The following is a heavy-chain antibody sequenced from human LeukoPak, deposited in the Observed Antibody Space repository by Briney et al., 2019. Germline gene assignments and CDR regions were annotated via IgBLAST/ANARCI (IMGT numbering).Heavy chain of an antibody. CDR2: ILYVVSNK. J-gene: IGHJ4*02. CDR3: AKDRVMTYFDY. D-gene: IGHD2-21*01. CDR1: GFTFSSYX. Sequence: PGGSXXLXXXXXGFTFSSYXMHWVGEAPGKGRELLSFILYVVSNKYYSVSVKGRFTISRDNSKNTLYLQMNSLRAEDTAVYYCAKDRVMTYFDYWGQGTLVTVSS. V-gene: IGHV3-30*02.